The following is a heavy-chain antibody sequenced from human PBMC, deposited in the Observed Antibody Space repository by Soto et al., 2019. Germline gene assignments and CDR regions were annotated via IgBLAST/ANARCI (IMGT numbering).Heavy chain of an antibody. V-gene: IGHV1-58*01. CDR2: IVVGSGYT. Sequence: RASVKVSCKASGCTFTRSAVQWVRQARGQRLEWIGWIVVGSGYTIYAQKLQARVTITRDMSTSTAYMERSSLTSEDTAVYFGAAVGGMVGYYYGMDVWGQGTTVTVSS. J-gene: IGHJ6*02. CDR3: AAVGGMVGYYYGMDV. D-gene: IGHD2-15*01. CDR1: GCTFTRSA.